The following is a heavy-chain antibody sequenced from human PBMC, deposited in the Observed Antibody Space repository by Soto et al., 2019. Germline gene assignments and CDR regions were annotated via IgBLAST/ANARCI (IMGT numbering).Heavy chain of an antibody. Sequence: PSQTLSLTCAISGDSVSSNSAAWNWIRQSPSRGLEWLGRTYYRSKWYNDYAVSVKSRITINPDTSKNQFSLQLNSVTPEDTAVYYCARGLDTFAPHQYYFDYWGQGTLVTVSS. J-gene: IGHJ4*02. CDR2: TYYRSKWYN. CDR3: ARGLDTFAPHQYYFDY. V-gene: IGHV6-1*01. CDR1: GDSVSSNSAA.